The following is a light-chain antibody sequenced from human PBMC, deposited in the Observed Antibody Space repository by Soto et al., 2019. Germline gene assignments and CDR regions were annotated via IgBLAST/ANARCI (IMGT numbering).Light chain of an antibody. CDR2: AAS. CDR3: QQSSSTPPYT. V-gene: IGKV1-39*01. CDR1: QSVSSY. J-gene: IGKJ2*01. Sequence: DIQMTQSPSSLSASVGDRAIITCRARQSVSSYLNWYQQKLGKAPKLLISAASNLPSGVPSRFTGGGSGTEFSLTISRLEVEDFALYFCQQSSSTPPYTFGQGP.